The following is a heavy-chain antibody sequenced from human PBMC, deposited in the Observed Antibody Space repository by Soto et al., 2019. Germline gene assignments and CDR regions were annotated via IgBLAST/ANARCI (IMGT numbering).Heavy chain of an antibody. Sequence: GGSLRLSCAASEFTFSSYAMSWVRQAPGKGLEWVSAISGSGSSSYYADSVKGRFTISRDNPKNTLYLQMNSLRAEDTAVYYCAKCSPRYSSGLKAYYFDHWGQGTLVTVSS. CDR1: EFTFSSYA. D-gene: IGHD6-19*01. V-gene: IGHV3-23*01. J-gene: IGHJ4*02. CDR3: AKCSPRYSSGLKAYYFDH. CDR2: ISGSGSSS.